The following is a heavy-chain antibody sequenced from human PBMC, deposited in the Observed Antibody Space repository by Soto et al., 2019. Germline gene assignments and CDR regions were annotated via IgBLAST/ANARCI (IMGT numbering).Heavy chain of an antibody. V-gene: IGHV1-69*13. CDR3: ARSHWDTAMIQVGFFDY. J-gene: IGHJ4*02. CDR1: GGTFSSYA. Sequence: ASVKVSCKASGGTFSSYAISWVRQAPGQGLEWMGGIIPIFGTANYAQKFQGRVTITADESTSTAYMELSSLRSEDTAVYYCARSHWDTAMIQVGFFDYWGQGTLVTVSS. CDR2: IIPIFGTA. D-gene: IGHD5-18*01.